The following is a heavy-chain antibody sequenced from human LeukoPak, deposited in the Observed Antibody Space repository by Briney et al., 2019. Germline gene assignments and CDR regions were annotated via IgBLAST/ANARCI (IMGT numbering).Heavy chain of an antibody. J-gene: IGHJ3*02. Sequence: ASVKVSCKASGYTFTSYGISWVRQAPGQGLEWMGWISAYNGNTNYAQKLQGRVTMTTDTSTSTAYMELRSLRSDDTAVYYCARVLDGAGDYYDSSGYSDAFDIWGQGTMVTVSS. CDR1: GYTFTSYG. V-gene: IGHV1-18*01. CDR3: ARVLDGAGDYYDSSGYSDAFDI. CDR2: ISAYNGNT. D-gene: IGHD3-22*01.